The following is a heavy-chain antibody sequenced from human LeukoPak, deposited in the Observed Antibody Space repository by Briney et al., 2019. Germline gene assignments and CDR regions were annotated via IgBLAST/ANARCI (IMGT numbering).Heavy chain of an antibody. CDR1: RYIYSNYG. CDR3: ARDVPGTTPFDY. CDR2: ISAKNGDT. V-gene: IGHV1-18*01. D-gene: IGHD1-7*01. Sequence: ASVKDSCKASRYIYSNYGISGVRQAPGQGLEWMGWISAKNGDTNYIQKFRGRVTMTTDTSTSTAYMELWSLRSDDTAVYYCARDVPGTTPFDYWGQGTLVTVSS. J-gene: IGHJ4*02.